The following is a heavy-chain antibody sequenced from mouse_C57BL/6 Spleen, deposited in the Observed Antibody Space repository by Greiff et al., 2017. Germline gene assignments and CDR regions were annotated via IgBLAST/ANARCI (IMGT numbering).Heavy chain of an antibody. CDR3: ARNGLGGYYAMDY. Sequence: QVQLQQSGAELVRPGTSVKVSCKASGYAFTNYLIEWVKQRPGQGLEWIGVINPGSGGTNYNEKFKGKATLTADKSSSTAYMQLSSLTSEDSAVXFCARNGLGGYYAMDYWGQGTSVTVSS. CDR2: INPGSGGT. V-gene: IGHV1-54*01. D-gene: IGHD2-2*01. J-gene: IGHJ4*01. CDR1: GYAFTNYL.